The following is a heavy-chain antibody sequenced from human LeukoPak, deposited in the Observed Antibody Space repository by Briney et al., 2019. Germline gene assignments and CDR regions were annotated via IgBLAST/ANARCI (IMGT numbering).Heavy chain of an antibody. J-gene: IGHJ4*02. CDR1: GFTFDDYA. Sequence: GGSLRLSCAASGFTFDDYAMSWVRQAPGKGLEWVSAISGSGGSTYYADSVKGRFTISRDNSKNTLYPQMNSLRAEDTAVYYCAKVLVGATYYFDYWGQGTLVTVSS. CDR2: ISGSGGST. CDR3: AKVLVGATYYFDY. D-gene: IGHD1-26*01. V-gene: IGHV3-23*01.